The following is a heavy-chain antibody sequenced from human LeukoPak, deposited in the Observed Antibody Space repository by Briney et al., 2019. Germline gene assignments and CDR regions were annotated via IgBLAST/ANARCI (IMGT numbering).Heavy chain of an antibody. CDR3: ARFRGRSAYYLDY. Sequence: SETLSLTCAVYGGSFSGYYWSWIRQPPGKGLEWIGEINHSGSTNYNPSLKSRVTISADTSKNHFSLRLPSVTAADTAVYYCARFRGRSAYYLDYWGQGTLVTVSS. D-gene: IGHD2-15*01. V-gene: IGHV4-34*01. CDR2: INHSGST. J-gene: IGHJ4*02. CDR1: GGSFSGYY.